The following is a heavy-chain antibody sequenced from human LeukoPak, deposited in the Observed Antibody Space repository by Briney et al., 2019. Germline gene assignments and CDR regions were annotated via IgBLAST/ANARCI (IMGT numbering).Heavy chain of an antibody. CDR2: ISYDGSNK. Sequence: GGSLRLSCAASGFTFSSYAMHWVRQAPGKGLEWVAVISYDGSNKHYADSVKGRFTISRDNSKNTLYLQMNSLRAEDTAVYYCAAGGATSGFDYWGQGTLVTVSS. CDR3: AAGGATSGFDY. V-gene: IGHV3-30*04. J-gene: IGHJ4*02. D-gene: IGHD1-26*01. CDR1: GFTFSSYA.